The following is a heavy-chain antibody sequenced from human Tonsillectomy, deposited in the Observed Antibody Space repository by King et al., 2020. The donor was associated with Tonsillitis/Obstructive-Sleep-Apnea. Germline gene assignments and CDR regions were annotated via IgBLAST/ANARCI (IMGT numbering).Heavy chain of an antibody. D-gene: IGHD2-2*03. J-gene: IGHJ3*02. CDR3: ARVRVDIVVVPAAIFGLGAFDI. V-gene: IGHV4-34*01. CDR2: INHSGST. Sequence: VQLQQWSAGLLKPSETLSLTCAVYGGSFSGYYWSWIRQPPGKGLEWIGEINHSGSTNYNPSLKSRVTISVDTSKNQFSLKLSSVTAADTAVYYCARVRVDIVVVPAAIFGLGAFDIWGQGTMVTVSS. CDR1: GGSFSGYY.